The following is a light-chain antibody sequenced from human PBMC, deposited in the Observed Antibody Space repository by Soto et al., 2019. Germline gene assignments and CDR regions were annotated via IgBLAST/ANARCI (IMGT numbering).Light chain of an antibody. CDR1: NNDVGSYNY. V-gene: IGLV2-11*01. CDR2: DVN. CDR3: CSYAARYTFYV. Sequence: QSVLTQPRSVSGSPGQSVTISCTGTNNDVGSYNYVSWYQQHPGKAPKLIIYDVNKRPSGVPDRFSDSKSSNTASLTISGLQAEDEADYYCCSYAARYTFYVFGTGTRSPS. J-gene: IGLJ1*01.